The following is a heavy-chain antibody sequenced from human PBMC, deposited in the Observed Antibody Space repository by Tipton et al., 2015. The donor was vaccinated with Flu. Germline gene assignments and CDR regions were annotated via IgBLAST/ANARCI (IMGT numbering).Heavy chain of an antibody. Sequence: VQLVQSGGEVRKPGESLKISCSGFGYNFLRYWIGWVRQMPGEGLEWMGIIYPGDSDVRYSPSFEGRVSITVDQSVSAAYLQWTYLKASDTAKYYCARLPDVFDGSGYADHWGQGTPVTVS. CDR2: IYPGDSDV. CDR1: GYNFLRYW. V-gene: IGHV5-51*01. J-gene: IGHJ4*02. CDR3: ARLPDVFDGSGYADH. D-gene: IGHD3-22*01.